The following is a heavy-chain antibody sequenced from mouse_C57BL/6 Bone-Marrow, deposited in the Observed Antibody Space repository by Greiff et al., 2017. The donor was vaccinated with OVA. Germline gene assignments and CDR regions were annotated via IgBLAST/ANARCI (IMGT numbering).Heavy chain of an antibody. Sequence: VQLQQSGAELMKPGASVKLSCKATGYTFTGYWIEWVKQRPGHGLEWIGEILPGSGSTNYNEKVKGKATFTADTSSNTAYMQLSSLTTVDSAIYYAARSPLWLRRRGYDMDYWGQGTSVTVSS. D-gene: IGHD2-2*01. CDR2: ILPGSGST. CDR1: GYTFTGYW. CDR3: ARSPLWLRRRGYDMDY. J-gene: IGHJ4*01. V-gene: IGHV1-9*01.